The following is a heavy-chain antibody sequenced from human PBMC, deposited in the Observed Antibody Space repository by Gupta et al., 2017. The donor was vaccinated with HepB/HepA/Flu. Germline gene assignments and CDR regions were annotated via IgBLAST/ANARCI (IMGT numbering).Heavy chain of an antibody. D-gene: IGHD3-10*01. CDR2: IRPDGNEI. V-gene: IGHV3-7*01. J-gene: IGHJ4*01. CDR3: ARVHLAFGDLYTH. CDR1: GFSFTTYW. Sequence: EEQLVESGGDLVQPGGSLRLSCEASGFSFTTYWMSWVRQTPGKELEWVANIRPDGNEIYYADSVKGRFTISRDNAKNSLFLQMNSLTVADTAMYYCARVHLAFGDLYTHWGRGTLVTVSS.